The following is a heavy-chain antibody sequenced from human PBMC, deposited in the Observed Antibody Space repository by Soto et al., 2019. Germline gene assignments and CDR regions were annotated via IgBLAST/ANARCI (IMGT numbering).Heavy chain of an antibody. J-gene: IGHJ1*01. CDR3: ARESPDYYDSRGYYPAVYFQH. V-gene: IGHV1-18*01. CDR1: GYTFTSYG. D-gene: IGHD3-22*01. CDR2: ISAYNGNT. Sequence: GASVKVSCKASGYTFTSYGISWVRQAPGQGLEWMGWISAYNGNTNYAQKLQGRVTMTTDTSTSTAYMELRSLRSDDTAVYYCARESPDYYDSRGYYPAVYFQHWRQGTLVTVSS.